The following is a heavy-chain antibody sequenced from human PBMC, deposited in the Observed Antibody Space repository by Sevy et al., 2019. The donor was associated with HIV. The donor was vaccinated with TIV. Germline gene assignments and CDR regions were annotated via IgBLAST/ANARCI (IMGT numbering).Heavy chain of an antibody. CDR3: ARGVGLDR. V-gene: IGHV3-7*01. Sequence: GGSLRLSCEASGFTFSPYWMTWVRQAPGKGLEWVANIRPDGSDKYYVDSVKGRFTISRDNAKNSLYLQMNSRRADDTAMYYGARGVGLDRWGQGALVTVSS. CDR2: IRPDGSDK. D-gene: IGHD1-26*01. CDR1: GFTFSPYW. J-gene: IGHJ5*02.